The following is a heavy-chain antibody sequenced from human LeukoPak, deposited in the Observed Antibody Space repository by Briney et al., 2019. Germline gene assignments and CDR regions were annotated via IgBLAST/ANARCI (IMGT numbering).Heavy chain of an antibody. CDR1: GFTFSSYS. J-gene: IGHJ4*02. D-gene: IGHD3-10*01. Sequence: PGGSLRLSCAGSGFTFSSYSMNWVRQAPGKGLEWVSSISSSSSYIYYADSVKGRFTISRDNARNSLYLQMNSLRAEDTAVYYCARGLRGGSGGFDYWGQGTLVTVSS. V-gene: IGHV3-21*01. CDR2: ISSSSSYI. CDR3: ARGLRGGSGGFDY.